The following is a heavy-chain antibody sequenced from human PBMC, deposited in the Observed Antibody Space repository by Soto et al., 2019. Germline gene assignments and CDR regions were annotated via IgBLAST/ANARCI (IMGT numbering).Heavy chain of an antibody. CDR1: GGTCSSYA. Sequence: QVQLVQSGAEVKKPGSSVKVSCKASGGTCSSYAISWVRQAPGQGLEWMGGIIPIFGTANYAQKFQGRVTITADESTSTAYMELRSLTSEDTAVYYCARDQKTSSGYDPNGYYYYGMDVWCQGTTVTVSS. CDR2: IIPIFGTA. V-gene: IGHV1-69*01. J-gene: IGHJ6*02. D-gene: IGHD5-12*01. CDR3: ARDQKTSSGYDPNGYYYYGMDV.